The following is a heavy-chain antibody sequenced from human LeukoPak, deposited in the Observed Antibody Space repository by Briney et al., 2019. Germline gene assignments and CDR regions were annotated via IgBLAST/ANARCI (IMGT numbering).Heavy chain of an antibody. CDR2: INPNSGGT. Sequence: GASVKVSCKASGYTFTSYAMNWVRQAPGQGLEWMGWINPNSGGTNYAQKFQGRVTMTRDTSTSTVYMELSSLRSEDTAVYYCARDPGLTSYYYYMDVWGKGTTVTVSS. V-gene: IGHV1-2*02. CDR3: ARDPGLTSYYYYMDV. J-gene: IGHJ6*03. D-gene: IGHD1-14*01. CDR1: GYTFTSYA.